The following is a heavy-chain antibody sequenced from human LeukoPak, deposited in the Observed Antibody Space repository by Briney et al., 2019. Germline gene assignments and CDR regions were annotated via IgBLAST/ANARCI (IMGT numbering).Heavy chain of an antibody. CDR2: IIPIFGTS. J-gene: IGHJ6*03. D-gene: IGHD5-18*01. V-gene: IGHV1-69*05. CDR1: GGTFSSYA. Sequence: ASVKVSCKASGGTFSSYAISWVRQAPGQGLEWMGGIIPIFGTSSNAQKFQGRVTITTDESTSTAYMELSSLRSEDTAVYYCARGRYSFGYNYYYYLDVWGKGTTVTVSS. CDR3: ARGRYSFGYNYYYYLDV.